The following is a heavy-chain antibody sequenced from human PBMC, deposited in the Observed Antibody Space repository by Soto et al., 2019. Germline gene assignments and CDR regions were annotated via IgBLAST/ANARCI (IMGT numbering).Heavy chain of an antibody. CDR3: ARVGSRFGANDY. CDR2: INPNSGGT. Sequence: ASVKVSCKASGYTFTGYYMHWVRQAPGQGLEWMGWINPNSGGTNYAQKFQGRVTMTRDTSISTAYMELNRLRSDDTAVDYCARVGSRFGANDYWGQGTLVTVSS. CDR1: GYTFTGYY. D-gene: IGHD2-15*01. V-gene: IGHV1-2*02. J-gene: IGHJ4*02.